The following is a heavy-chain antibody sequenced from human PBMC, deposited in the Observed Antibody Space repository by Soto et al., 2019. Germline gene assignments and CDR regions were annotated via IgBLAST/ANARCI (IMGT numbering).Heavy chain of an antibody. J-gene: IGHJ6*02. D-gene: IGHD3-10*01. CDR3: ARWGGGSNYYYYGMDF. CDR1: GFTFSSNW. Sequence: GGSLRLSCAASGFTFSSNWMHWVRQAPGKGLVWVSRINSDGSSTSYADSVKGRFTISRDNAKNTLYLQMNRLRAEDTAVYYCARWGGGSNYYYYGMDFWGQGTTVTVSS. V-gene: IGHV3-74*01. CDR2: INSDGSST.